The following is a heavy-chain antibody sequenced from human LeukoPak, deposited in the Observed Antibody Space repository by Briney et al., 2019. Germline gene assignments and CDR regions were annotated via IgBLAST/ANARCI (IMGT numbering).Heavy chain of an antibody. CDR1: GGSFSGYY. V-gene: IGHV4-34*01. CDR2: INHSGST. J-gene: IGHJ5*02. D-gene: IGHD6-25*01. CDR3: ARGIGRRLRSDWFDP. Sequence: KTSETLSLTCAVYGGSFSGYYWSWIRQPPGKGLEWIGEINHSGSTNYNPSLKSRVTISVDTSKNQFSLKLSSVTAADTAVYYCARGIGRRLRSDWFDPWGQGTLVTVSS.